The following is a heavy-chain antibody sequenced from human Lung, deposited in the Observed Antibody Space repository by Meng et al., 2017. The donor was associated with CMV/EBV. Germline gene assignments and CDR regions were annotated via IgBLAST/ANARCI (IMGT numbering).Heavy chain of an antibody. CDR3: ARTHDSSGYFLFDY. CDR2: IYYSGST. J-gene: IGHJ4*02. Sequence: SXTXSLXCTVSGGSISSGGYYWSWIRQHPGKGLEWIGYIYYSGSTYYNPSLKSRVTISVDTSKNQFSLKLSSVTAADTAVYYCARTHDSSGYFLFDYWGQGTLVTVSS. CDR1: GGSISSGGYY. V-gene: IGHV4-31*03. D-gene: IGHD3-22*01.